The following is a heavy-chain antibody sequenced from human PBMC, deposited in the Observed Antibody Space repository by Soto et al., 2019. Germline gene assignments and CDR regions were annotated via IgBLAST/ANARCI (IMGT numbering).Heavy chain of an antibody. CDR1: GFTFSSYG. J-gene: IGHJ4*02. CDR3: ARDRTISDYRSSGALGL. Sequence: PGGSLRLSCAASGFTFSSYGMHWVRRAPGKGLEWVSVIYSGGTTYYAASVGGRFTISRDTSKNTVYLQMNSLRAEDTAMYFCARDRTISDYRSSGALGLWGRGTLVTVSS. V-gene: IGHV3-66*01. CDR2: IYSGGTT. D-gene: IGHD3-10*01.